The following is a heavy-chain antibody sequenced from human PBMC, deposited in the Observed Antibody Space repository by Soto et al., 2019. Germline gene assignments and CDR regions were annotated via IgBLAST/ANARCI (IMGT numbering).Heavy chain of an antibody. CDR2: IYYSGTA. CDR3: ARGPYDGFDI. J-gene: IGHJ3*02. CDR1: GGSIGRSY. Sequence: SETLSLTCTVSGGSIGRSYWSWIRQPPGKGLEWIGYIYYSGTADYNPSLKSRVTMSVDTSKMQFSLRLRSVTAADTAVYYCARGPYDGFDIWGQGTMVTVSS. V-gene: IGHV4-59*01.